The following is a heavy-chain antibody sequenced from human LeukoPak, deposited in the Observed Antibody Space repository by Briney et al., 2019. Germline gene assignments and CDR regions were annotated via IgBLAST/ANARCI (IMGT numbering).Heavy chain of an antibody. CDR3: AREEYYYGSGSYGYYYGMDV. CDR2: IYSGGST. Sequence: PGGSLRLSCAASGFTVSSNYMSWVRQAPGKRLEWVSVIYSGGSTYYADSVKGRFTISRDNSKNTLYLQMNSLRAEDTAVYYCAREEYYYGSGSYGYYYGMDVWGQGTTVTVSS. J-gene: IGHJ6*02. CDR1: GFTVSSNY. D-gene: IGHD3-10*01. V-gene: IGHV3-53*01.